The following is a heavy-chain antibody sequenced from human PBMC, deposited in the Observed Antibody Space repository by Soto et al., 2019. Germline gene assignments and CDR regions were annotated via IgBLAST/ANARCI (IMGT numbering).Heavy chain of an antibody. V-gene: IGHV3-11*01. J-gene: IGHJ6*03. Sequence: GGSLRLSCAASGFTFSDYYMSWIRQAPGKGLEWVSYISSSGSTIYYADSVKGRFTISRDNAKNSLYLQMNSLRAEDTALYYCARVLPMIKSGYYRGGADYYYYYMDVWGKGTTVTVSS. CDR1: GFTFSDYY. D-gene: IGHD3-3*01. CDR2: ISSSGSTI. CDR3: ARVLPMIKSGYYRGGADYYYYYMDV.